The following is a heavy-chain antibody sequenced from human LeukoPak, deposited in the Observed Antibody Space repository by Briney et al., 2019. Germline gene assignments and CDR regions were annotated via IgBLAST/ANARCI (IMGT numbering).Heavy chain of an antibody. J-gene: IGHJ4*02. CDR1: GGSISSGGYY. CDR2: IYYSGST. CDR3: ARVIVGATTFDY. V-gene: IGHV4-31*03. Sequence: PSQTLSLTCTVSGGSISSGGYYWSWIRQHPGKGLEWIGYIYYSGSTYYNPSLKSRVTISVDTSKNQFSLKLSSVTAADTAVYYCARVIVGATTFDYWGQGTLVTVSS. D-gene: IGHD1-26*01.